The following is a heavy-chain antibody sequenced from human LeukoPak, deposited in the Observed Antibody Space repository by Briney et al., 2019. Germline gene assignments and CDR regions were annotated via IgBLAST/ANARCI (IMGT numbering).Heavy chain of an antibody. J-gene: IGHJ3*02. CDR2: ISSSSSYI. Sequence: PGGSLRLSCAASGFTFSSYSMNWVRQAPGKGLEWVSSISSSSSYIYYADSVKGRFTISRDNAKNSLYLQMNGLRAEDTAVYYCARCSPEVGAADAFDIWGQGTMVTVSS. V-gene: IGHV3-21*01. D-gene: IGHD1-26*01. CDR1: GFTFSSYS. CDR3: ARCSPEVGAADAFDI.